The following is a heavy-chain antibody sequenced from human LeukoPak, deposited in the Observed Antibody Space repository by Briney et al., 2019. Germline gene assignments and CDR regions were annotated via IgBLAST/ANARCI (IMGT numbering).Heavy chain of an antibody. D-gene: IGHD6-19*01. V-gene: IGHV1-2*02. CDR3: AREPVAVAGTGLYY. CDR2: VNPNSGGT. Sequence: GASVKVSCQASGYTFTGYYMHWVRQAPGQGLEWMGWVNPNSGGTNYAQKFQGRVTMTRDTSISTAYMELSRLRSDDTAVYYCAREPVAVAGTGLYYWGQGTLVTVSS. CDR1: GYTFTGYY. J-gene: IGHJ4*02.